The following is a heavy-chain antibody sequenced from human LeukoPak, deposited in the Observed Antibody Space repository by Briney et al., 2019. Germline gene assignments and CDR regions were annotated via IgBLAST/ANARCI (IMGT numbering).Heavy chain of an antibody. CDR2: ISGSGGST. V-gene: IGHV3-23*01. D-gene: IGHD6-19*01. Sequence: GGSLRLSCAASGFTFSSYAMSWVRQAPGKGLEWVSAISGSGGSTYYADSVKGRFTISRDNSKDTLYLQMNSLRAEDTAVYYCANNLYSSGWYSGWGQGTLVTVSS. CDR3: ANNLYSSGWYSG. J-gene: IGHJ4*02. CDR1: GFTFSSYA.